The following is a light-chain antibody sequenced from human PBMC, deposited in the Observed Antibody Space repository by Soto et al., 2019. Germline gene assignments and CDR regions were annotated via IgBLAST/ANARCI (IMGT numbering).Light chain of an antibody. V-gene: IGLV2-14*03. J-gene: IGLJ3*02. CDR2: DVT. Sequence: QSALTQPASVSGSPGQSITISCTGTSSDVGAYNCVSWYQQLPDKAPKLMIYDVTYRPSGVSNRFSGSKSGNTASLTISGLQAEDEADYFCSSYTTSSTLVFGGGTKVTVL. CDR3: SSYTTSSTLV. CDR1: SSDVGAYNC.